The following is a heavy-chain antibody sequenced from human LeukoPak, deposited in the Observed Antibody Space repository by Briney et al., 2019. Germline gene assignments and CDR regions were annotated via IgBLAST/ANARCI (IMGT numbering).Heavy chain of an antibody. CDR2: IYHSGST. J-gene: IGHJ4*02. CDR3: ARRRKGVSFDY. V-gene: IGHV4-38-2*01. D-gene: IGHD3-10*01. CDR1: GYSISSGYY. Sequence: SETLSLTCAVSGYSISSGYYWGWIRQPPGKGLEWIGSIYHSGSTYYNPSLKSRVTISVDTSKNQFSLKLSSVTAADTAVYYCARRRKGVSFDYWGQGTLVTVSS.